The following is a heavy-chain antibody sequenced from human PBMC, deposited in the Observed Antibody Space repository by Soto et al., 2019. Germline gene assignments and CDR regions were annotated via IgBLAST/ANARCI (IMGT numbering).Heavy chain of an antibody. CDR1: GFIFAGFW. D-gene: IGHD2-21*02. CDR3: TTDLAGGNSDNRFDP. Sequence: GGSLKVSCKASGFIFAGFWIGGVRQIPGRGREWVGIIHPGDSHTIYSPSLQGQVTISADRSVSTIYLQMNSLKTEDTAVYYCTTDLAGGNSDNRFDPWGQATLVTVSS. V-gene: IGHV5-51*01. J-gene: IGHJ5*02. CDR2: IHPGDSHT.